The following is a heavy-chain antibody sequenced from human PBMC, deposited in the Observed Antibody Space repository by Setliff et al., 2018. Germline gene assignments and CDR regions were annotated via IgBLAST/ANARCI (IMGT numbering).Heavy chain of an antibody. J-gene: IGHJ6*02. Sequence: PSETLSLTCTVSGGSVSPYFWSWIRQPPGKGLQWIGYIYHNGNTNFNPSLKSRVNTSIDTSKNQFALNLKSVTAADTAVYYCARDRTAYSYGLDVWGQGTTVTVSS. CDR3: ARDRTAYSYGLDV. V-gene: IGHV4-59*02. D-gene: IGHD5-18*01. CDR2: IYHNGNT. CDR1: GGSVSPYF.